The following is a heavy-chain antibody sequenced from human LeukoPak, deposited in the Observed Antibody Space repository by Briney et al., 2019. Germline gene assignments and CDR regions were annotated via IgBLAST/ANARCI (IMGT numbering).Heavy chain of an antibody. CDR2: ISGSAADT. D-gene: IGHD6-13*01. J-gene: IGHJ4*02. V-gene: IGHV3-23*01. CDR1: GFTFGRYA. Sequence: GGSLRLSCAASGFTFGRYAMNWVRQAPGKGLEWVSAISGSAADTYYADSVKGRFTISRDNSKNTLYLQMSSLRAEDTAAYYCAKVNNIAVAGTLDYWGQGTLVTVSS. CDR3: AKVNNIAVAGTLDY.